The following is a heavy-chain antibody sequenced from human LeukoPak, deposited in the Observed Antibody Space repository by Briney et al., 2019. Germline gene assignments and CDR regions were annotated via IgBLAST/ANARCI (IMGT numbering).Heavy chain of an antibody. CDR3: AAAGSGSYYFDY. Sequence: SVKVSCKASGFTLTSSAMQWVRQARGQRLEWIGWIVVGSGNTNYAQKFQERVTITRDMSTSTAYMELSSLRSEDTAVYYCAAAGSGSYYFDYWGQGTLVTVSS. CDR1: GFTLTSSA. V-gene: IGHV1-58*02. D-gene: IGHD6-19*01. CDR2: IVVGSGNT. J-gene: IGHJ4*02.